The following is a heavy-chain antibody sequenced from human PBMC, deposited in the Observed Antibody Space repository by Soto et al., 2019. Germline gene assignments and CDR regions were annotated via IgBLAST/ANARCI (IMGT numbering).Heavy chain of an antibody. CDR1: GHTKTGYD. V-gene: IGHV1-2*04. CDR3: GSVLRDRDYGGYMTAAFDI. D-gene: IGHD4-17*01. J-gene: IGHJ3*02. CDR2: INHSSGGT. Sequence: ASGKLSSAASGHTKTGYDMHCVRQGPEQGHERMGGINHSSGGTYYAEKFQGWVTMTRNQSLRTAYMELSRLRAEDTAVYSCGSVLRDRDYGGYMTAAFDIWGQGTMGPVSS.